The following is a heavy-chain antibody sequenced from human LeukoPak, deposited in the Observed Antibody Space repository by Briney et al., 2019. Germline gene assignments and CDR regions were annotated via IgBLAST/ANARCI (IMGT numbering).Heavy chain of an antibody. CDR2: IYSGGST. V-gene: IGHV3-53*01. CDR1: GITVSSNY. CDR3: ANSPAGTSYYFDY. J-gene: IGHJ4*02. D-gene: IGHD3-10*01. Sequence: PGGSLRLSCAASGITVSSNYMSWVRQAPGKGLEWVSVIYSGGSTYYADSVKGRFTISRDNSKNTLYLQMNSLRAEDTAVYYCANSPAGTSYYFDYWGQGTLVTVSS.